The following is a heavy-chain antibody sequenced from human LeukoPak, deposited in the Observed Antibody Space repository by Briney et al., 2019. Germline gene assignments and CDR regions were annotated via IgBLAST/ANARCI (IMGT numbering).Heavy chain of an antibody. Sequence: GGSLRLSCAASGFSVDNLYMSWVRQAPGKGLEWVSVIYSGDRTYYADSVKGRFTISRDTSKNTVYLQMDSLRPEETAVYYCARDGEYSYGYGFDYWGQGTLVTVSS. J-gene: IGHJ4*02. CDR1: GFSVDNLY. D-gene: IGHD5-18*01. CDR3: ARDGEYSYGYGFDY. V-gene: IGHV3-66*01. CDR2: IYSGDRT.